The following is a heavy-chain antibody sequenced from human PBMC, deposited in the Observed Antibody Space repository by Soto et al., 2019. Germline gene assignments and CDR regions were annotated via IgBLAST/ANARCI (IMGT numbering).Heavy chain of an antibody. J-gene: IGHJ6*04. Sequence: EVQLVESGGGLVQPGGSLRLSCTASGFAVRHNYMTRVRQAPGKGLEWVSLIYSGGDTAYADSVKGRFTISRHTSQNTLYLPMNSLRAEDTAVYYCARKTDSIPSGGDVWGKGTAVTVSS. D-gene: IGHD3-10*01. V-gene: IGHV3-53*04. CDR1: GFAVRHNY. CDR3: ARKTDSIPSGGDV. CDR2: IYSGGDT.